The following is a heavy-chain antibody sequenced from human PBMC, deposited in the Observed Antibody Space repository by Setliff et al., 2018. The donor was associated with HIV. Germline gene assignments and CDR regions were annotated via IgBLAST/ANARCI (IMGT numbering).Heavy chain of an antibody. D-gene: IGHD3-22*01. CDR3: ASHDYYDSSVYYYRFDY. CDR1: GYSFTSYW. CDR2: IDPSDSYT. V-gene: IGHV5-10-1*01. Sequence: PWESLKISCKGSGYSFTSYWINWVRQMPGKGLEWMGRIDPSDSYTNYNPSFQGHVTISADKSISTAYLQWSSLKASDTAMYYCASHDYYDSSVYYYRFDYWGQGTLVTVSS. J-gene: IGHJ4*02.